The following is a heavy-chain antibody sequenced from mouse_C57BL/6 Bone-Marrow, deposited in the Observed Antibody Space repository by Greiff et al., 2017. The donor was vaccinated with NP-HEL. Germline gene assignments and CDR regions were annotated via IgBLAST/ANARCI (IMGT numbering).Heavy chain of an antibody. CDR1: GFTFSSYA. V-gene: IGHV5-9-1*02. D-gene: IGHD1-1*01. Sequence: EVQLVESGEGLVKPGGSLKLSCAASGFTFSSYAMSWVRQTPEKRLEWVAYISSGGDYIYYADTVKGRFTISRDNARNTLYLQMSSLKSEDTAMYYCTRDTTVVATRYFDVWGTGTTVTVSS. J-gene: IGHJ1*03. CDR3: TRDTTVVATRYFDV. CDR2: ISSGGDYI.